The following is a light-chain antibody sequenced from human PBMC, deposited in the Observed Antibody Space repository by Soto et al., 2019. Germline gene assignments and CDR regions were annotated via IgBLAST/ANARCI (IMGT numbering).Light chain of an antibody. CDR1: SGHSNYD. CDR2: LNSDGSH. Sequence: QSVLTQSPSASASLGASVKLTCTLSSGHSNYDIAWHQQQPEKGPRYLMNLNSDGSHNKGDGIPDRFSGSSSGAERYLTISSLQSEDEADYYCQTWGAGIRVFGTGTKLTVL. CDR3: QTWGAGIRV. J-gene: IGLJ1*01. V-gene: IGLV4-69*01.